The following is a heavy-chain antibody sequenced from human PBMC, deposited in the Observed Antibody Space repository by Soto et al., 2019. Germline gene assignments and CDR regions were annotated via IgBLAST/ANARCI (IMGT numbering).Heavy chain of an antibody. J-gene: IGHJ5*02. D-gene: IGHD2-15*01. V-gene: IGHV4-30-2*01. CDR2: IYHSGST. Sequence: SETLSLTCAVSGGSISSGGYSWSWIRQPPGTGLEWIGYIYHSGSTYYNPSLKSRVTISVDRSKNQFSLKLSSVTAADTAVYYWSRDREYCTGGSFYDWFDPWGQGTLVTVSS. CDR1: GGSISSGGYS. CDR3: SRDREYCTGGSFYDWFDP.